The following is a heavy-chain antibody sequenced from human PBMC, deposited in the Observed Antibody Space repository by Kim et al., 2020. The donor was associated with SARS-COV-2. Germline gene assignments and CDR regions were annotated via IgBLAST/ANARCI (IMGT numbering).Heavy chain of an antibody. CDR2: IFGSGHGT. CDR3: AKNVHITSVTFLWYFDL. V-gene: IGHV3-23*01. D-gene: IGHD2-2*01. Sequence: GGSLRLSCVASRFTFSSSAMTWVRQAPGKGLEWVSTIFGSGHGTYYADSMKGRFVVSRNDSKNTLYLQMNNMRGDDTAIYYCAKNVHITSVTFLWYFDLWGRGSWVTVSS. CDR1: RFTFSSSA. J-gene: IGHJ2*01.